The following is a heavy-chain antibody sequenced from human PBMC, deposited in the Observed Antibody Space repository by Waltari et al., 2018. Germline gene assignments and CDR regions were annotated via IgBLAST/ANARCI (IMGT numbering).Heavy chain of an antibody. CDR1: DFSISSGFY. V-gene: IGHV4-38-2*02. D-gene: IGHD3-9*01. CDR2: ISDSGTT. CDR3: AREAGSGIDWYHDY. J-gene: IGHJ4*02. Sequence: QMQESGPGLVKPSETLSLMCSVSDFSISSGFYWGWLRQSPGKGLEWIGSISDSGTTSYNPSLQSRVPISIDTSKNQFALKLGSVTAADTAVFYCAREAGSGIDWYHDYWGQGILVTVSS.